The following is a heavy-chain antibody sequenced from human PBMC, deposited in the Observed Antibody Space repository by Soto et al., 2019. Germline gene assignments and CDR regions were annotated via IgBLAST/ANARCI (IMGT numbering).Heavy chain of an antibody. CDR1: GFTFSNAW. Sequence: GGSLRLSCAASGFTFSNAWMNWVRQAPGKGLEWVGRIKSKTDGGTTDYAAPVKGRFTISRDDSKNTLYLQMNSLKTEDTAVYYCTTRTEVATSPFDYWGQGTLVTVSS. CDR2: IKSKTDGGTT. D-gene: IGHD5-12*01. J-gene: IGHJ4*02. CDR3: TTRTEVATSPFDY. V-gene: IGHV3-15*07.